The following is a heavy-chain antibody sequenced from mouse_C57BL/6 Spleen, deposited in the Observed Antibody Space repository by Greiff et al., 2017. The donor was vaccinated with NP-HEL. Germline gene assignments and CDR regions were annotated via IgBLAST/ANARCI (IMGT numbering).Heavy chain of an antibody. CDR2: ISSGSSTI. Sequence: VQLKESGGGLVKPGGSLKLSCAASGFTFSDYGMHWVRQAPEKGLEWVAYISSGSSTIYYADTVKGRFTISRDNAKNTLFLQMTSLRSEDTAMYYCAKIYDPYAMDYWGQGTTVTVSS. CDR3: AKIYDPYAMDY. CDR1: GFTFSDYG. J-gene: IGHJ4*01. V-gene: IGHV5-17*01. D-gene: IGHD2-3*01.